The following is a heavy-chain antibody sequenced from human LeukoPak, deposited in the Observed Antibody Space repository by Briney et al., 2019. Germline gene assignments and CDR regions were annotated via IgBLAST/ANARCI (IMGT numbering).Heavy chain of an antibody. CDR3: AKEEQWLVLAGYFDY. J-gene: IGHJ4*02. D-gene: IGHD6-19*01. CDR1: GFTFSSYA. CDR2: ISGSGGST. Sequence: PEGSLRLSCAASGFTFSSYAMSWVRQAPGKGLEWVSAISGSGGSTYYADSVKGRFTISRDNSKNTLYLQMNSLRAEDTAVYYCAKEEQWLVLAGYFDYWGQGTLVTVSS. V-gene: IGHV3-23*01.